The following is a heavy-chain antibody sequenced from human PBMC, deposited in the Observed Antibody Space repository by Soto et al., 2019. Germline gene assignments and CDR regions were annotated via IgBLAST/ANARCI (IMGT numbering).Heavy chain of an antibody. CDR2: IYSGGST. CDR1: GFTVSSNY. J-gene: IGHJ5*02. Sequence: GGSLRLSCAASGFTVSSNYMSWVRQAPGKGLERVSVIYSGGSTYYADSVKGRFTISRDNSKNTLYLQMNSLRAEDTAVYYCARDLYGDYGNWFDPWGQGTLVTVSS. CDR3: ARDLYGDYGNWFDP. V-gene: IGHV3-53*01. D-gene: IGHD4-17*01.